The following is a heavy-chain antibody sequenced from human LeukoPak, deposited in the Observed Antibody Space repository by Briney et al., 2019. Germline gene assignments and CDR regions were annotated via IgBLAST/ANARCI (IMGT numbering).Heavy chain of an antibody. CDR3: ARQPYRYSRYYFDY. D-gene: IGHD2-15*01. CDR2: IYHSGST. V-gene: IGHV4-30-2*01. J-gene: IGHJ4*02. Sequence: PSQALSLTCAVSGGSISSGGYSWSWIRQPPGKGLEWIWYIYHSGSTYYNPSLKSRVTISVDRSKNQFSLKLSSVTAADTAVYYCARQPYRYSRYYFDYWGQGTLVTVSS. CDR1: GGSISSGGYS.